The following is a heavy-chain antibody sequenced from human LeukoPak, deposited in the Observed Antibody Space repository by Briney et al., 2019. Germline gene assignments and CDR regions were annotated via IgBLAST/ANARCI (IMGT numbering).Heavy chain of an antibody. D-gene: IGHD2-2*01. V-gene: IGHV3-21*01. Sequence: GGSLRLSCAASGFTFSSYSMNWVRQAPGKGLEWVSSISSSSSYIYYADSVKGRFTISRDNAKNSLYLQMNSLRAEDTAVYYCARDPEWASVVVPAAIVYWGQGTLVTVSS. CDR3: ARDPEWASVVVPAAIVY. J-gene: IGHJ4*02. CDR1: GFTFSSYS. CDR2: ISSSSSYI.